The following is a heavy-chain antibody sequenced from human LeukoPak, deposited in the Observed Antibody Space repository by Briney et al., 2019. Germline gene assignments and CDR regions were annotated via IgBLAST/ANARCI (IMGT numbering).Heavy chain of an antibody. CDR1: GFTFDDYA. CDR2: ISWNSGSI. D-gene: IGHD2-2*01. CDR3: AKDLFVSGRSSTSCYDY. Sequence: GGSLRLSCAASGFTFDDYAMHWVRQAPGKGLEWVSGISWNSGSIGYADSVKGRFTISRGNAKNSLYLQMNSLRAEDAALYYCAKDLFVSGRSSTSCYDYWGQGTLVTVSS. V-gene: IGHV3-9*01. J-gene: IGHJ4*02.